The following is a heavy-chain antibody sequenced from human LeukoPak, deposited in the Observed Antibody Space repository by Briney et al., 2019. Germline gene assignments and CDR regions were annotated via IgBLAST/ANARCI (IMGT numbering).Heavy chain of an antibody. Sequence: PSETLCLTCTVSGGSISSYYWSWIPQPPEKGLEWIGDLYTSGSTNYNPSLKSRVTISVDTSKNQFSLKLSSVTAADTAVYYCARDSGYDPNYYYYMDVWGKGTTVTVSS. CDR2: LYTSGST. J-gene: IGHJ6*03. CDR1: GGSISSYY. CDR3: ARDSGYDPNYYYYMDV. V-gene: IGHV4-4*09. D-gene: IGHD5-12*01.